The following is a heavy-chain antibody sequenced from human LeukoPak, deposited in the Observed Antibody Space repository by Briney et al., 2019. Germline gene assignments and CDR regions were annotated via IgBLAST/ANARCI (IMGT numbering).Heavy chain of an antibody. CDR1: GGSISSYY. V-gene: IGHV4-59*01. D-gene: IGHD2-15*01. J-gene: IGHJ4*02. Sequence: SETLSLTCTVSGGSISSYYWSWIRQPPGKGLEWIGYIYYSGSTNYNPSLESRVTISVDTSKNQFSLKLSSVTAADTAFYYCAREYCSGGSCLIDYWGQGTLVTVSS. CDR3: AREYCSGGSCLIDY. CDR2: IYYSGST.